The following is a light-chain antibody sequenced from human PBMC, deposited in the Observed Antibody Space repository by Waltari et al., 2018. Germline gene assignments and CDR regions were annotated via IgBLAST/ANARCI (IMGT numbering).Light chain of an antibody. J-gene: IGLJ2*01. Sequence: QSVLTQPPSVSAAPGQKVTISCPGTSSNIGNNSLSWYQQFPGTAPKVLIHDNNKRPSGIPDRFSGSKSGTSATLVITGLQTGDEADYYCGTWDTSLSKVFGGGTKLTVL. CDR3: GTWDTSLSKV. V-gene: IGLV1-51*01. CDR2: DNN. CDR1: SSNIGNNS.